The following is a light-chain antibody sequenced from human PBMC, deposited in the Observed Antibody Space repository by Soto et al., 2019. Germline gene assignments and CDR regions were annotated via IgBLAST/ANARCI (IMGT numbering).Light chain of an antibody. CDR1: VIGSIS. J-gene: IGLJ2*01. Sequence: SYELTQPPSVSAAPGQTASITWGGNVIGSISVHWYQQKPGQAPVLVVFDDSDRPSGIPERFSGSNSRNTATLTISRVEAGDEADYYCQVWDSSSDHVIFGGGTKLTVL. V-gene: IGLV3-21*02. CDR3: QVWDSSSDHVI. CDR2: DDS.